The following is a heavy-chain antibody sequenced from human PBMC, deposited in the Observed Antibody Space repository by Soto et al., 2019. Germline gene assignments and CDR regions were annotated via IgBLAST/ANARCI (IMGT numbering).Heavy chain of an antibody. Sequence: QVQLVESGGGVVQPGRSLRLSCAASGFTFSRYAIHWVRQAPGKGLEWVAVISYDESNKFYADSVKGRFTISRDNAKNTLYLQMNSLRAEDTAVYYCARDHYISGWYYFEYWGQGTLVTVSS. CDR2: ISYDESNK. CDR3: ARDHYISGWYYFEY. CDR1: GFTFSRYA. D-gene: IGHD6-19*01. V-gene: IGHV3-30-3*01. J-gene: IGHJ4*02.